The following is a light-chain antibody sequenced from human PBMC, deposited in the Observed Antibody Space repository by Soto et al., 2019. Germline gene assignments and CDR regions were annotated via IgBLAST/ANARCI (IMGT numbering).Light chain of an antibody. V-gene: IGKV3-11*01. CDR2: DAS. Sequence: IVLTQSPATLSLSPGERATLSCRASQSVSSYLAWYQHKPGQGPRLLIYDASNRATGIPARFSGSGSGTDFTLTISSLEPEDFAVYYCQQRSNWPPTFGQGTKVDIK. J-gene: IGKJ1*01. CDR3: QQRSNWPPT. CDR1: QSVSSY.